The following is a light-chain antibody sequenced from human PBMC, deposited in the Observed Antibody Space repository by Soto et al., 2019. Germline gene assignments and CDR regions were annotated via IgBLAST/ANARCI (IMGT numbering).Light chain of an antibody. Sequence: EIVLTQSPGTLSLSPGERATLSCRASRSISSTYLAWYQQKPSQAPRLLIYGASTRATGIPDRFSGSGSGTYFTLTISRLEPEDFAVYYCQQYGGSPPYTFGQGTKLEIK. CDR1: RSISSTY. CDR3: QQYGGSPPYT. J-gene: IGKJ2*01. V-gene: IGKV3-20*01. CDR2: GAS.